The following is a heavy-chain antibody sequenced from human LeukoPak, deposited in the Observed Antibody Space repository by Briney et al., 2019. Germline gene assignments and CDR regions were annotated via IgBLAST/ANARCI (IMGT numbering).Heavy chain of an antibody. D-gene: IGHD3-9*01. V-gene: IGHV1-18*01. Sequence: ASVKVSCKASGYTFTSYGISGVRQAPGQGREWVAWISPYNGNTNYAQKLQGRVTMTTDTSKSTAYMELRSLRSDDTAVYYCARASASYGGILTGYYYMDVWGKGTTVTVSS. CDR3: ARASASYGGILTGYYYMDV. CDR2: ISPYNGNT. CDR1: GYTFTSYG. J-gene: IGHJ6*03.